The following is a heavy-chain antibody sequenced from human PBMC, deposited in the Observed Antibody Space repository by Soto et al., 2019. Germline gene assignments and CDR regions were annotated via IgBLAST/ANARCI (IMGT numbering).Heavy chain of an antibody. D-gene: IGHD2-8*01. CDR2: TYYRSKWYN. V-gene: IGHV6-1*01. J-gene: IGHJ4*02. CDR3: GRVLSSNSGDFDY. Sequence: SQTLSLTCAISGDSVSSDSAAWNWIRQSPSRGLECLGRTYYRSKWYNDYAVSVKSRITINPGTSKNKFYLQLNTVTPDDTAVYYCGRVLSSNSGDFDYWGQGTLVTVSS. CDR1: GDSVSSDSAA.